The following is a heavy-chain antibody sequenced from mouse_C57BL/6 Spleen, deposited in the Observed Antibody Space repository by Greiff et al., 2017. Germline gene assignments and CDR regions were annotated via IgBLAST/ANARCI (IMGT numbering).Heavy chain of an antibody. V-gene: IGHV1-18*01. Sequence: VQLKQSGPELVKPGASVKIPCKASGYTFTDYNMDWVKQSPGKSLEWIGDINPNNGGTIYNQKFKGKATLTVDKSSSTAYMELRSLTSEDTAVYYCARRGLRLDAMDYWGQGTSVTVSS. CDR3: ARRGLRLDAMDY. CDR1: GYTFTDYN. CDR2: INPNNGGT. J-gene: IGHJ4*01. D-gene: IGHD2-4*01.